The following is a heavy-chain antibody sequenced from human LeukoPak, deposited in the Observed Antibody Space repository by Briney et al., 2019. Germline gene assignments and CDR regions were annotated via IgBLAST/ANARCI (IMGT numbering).Heavy chain of an antibody. Sequence: PGGSLRLSCAASGFTFSSYAMHWVRQAPGKGLEWVAVISYDGSNKYYADSVKGRFTISRDNSKNTLYLQMNSLRAEDTAVYYCARDGRIYFVVVVAAMPGGAFDIWGQGTMVTVSS. J-gene: IGHJ3*02. V-gene: IGHV3-30-3*01. CDR2: ISYDGSNK. CDR1: GFTFSSYA. CDR3: ARDGRIYFVVVVAAMPGGAFDI. D-gene: IGHD2-15*01.